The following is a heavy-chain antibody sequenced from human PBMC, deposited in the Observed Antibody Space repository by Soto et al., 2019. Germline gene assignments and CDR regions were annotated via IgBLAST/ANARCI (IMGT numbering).Heavy chain of an antibody. CDR3: ARLYYDFWSGYPVPPPQYYFDY. V-gene: IGHV4-59*08. CDR2: IYYSGST. CDR1: GGSISSYY. J-gene: IGHJ4*02. Sequence: PSETLSLTCTVSGGSISSYYWSWIRQPPGKGLEWIGYIYYSGSTNYNPSLKSRVTISVDTSKNQFSLKLSSVTAADTAVYYCARLYYDFWSGYPVPPPQYYFDYWGQGTLVTVSS. D-gene: IGHD3-3*01.